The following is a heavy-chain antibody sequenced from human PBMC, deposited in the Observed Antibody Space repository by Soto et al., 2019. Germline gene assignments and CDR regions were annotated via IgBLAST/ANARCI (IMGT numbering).Heavy chain of an antibody. CDR2: INPDGSAT. Sequence: GGSLRLSCAASGFTFSSYWMHWVRQAPGKGPVWVSRINPDGSATNYADSVKGRFTISRDDAKNTLYLQMNSLRAEDTAVFYCGRGGSDSPMAPGYWGQGTLVTVYS. D-gene: IGHD5-18*01. CDR3: GRGGSDSPMAPGY. CDR1: GFTFSSYW. J-gene: IGHJ4*02. V-gene: IGHV3-74*01.